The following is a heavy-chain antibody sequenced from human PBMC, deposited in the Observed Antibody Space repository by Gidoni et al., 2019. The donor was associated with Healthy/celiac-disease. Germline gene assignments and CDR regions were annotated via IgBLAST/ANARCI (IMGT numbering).Heavy chain of an antibody. D-gene: IGHD3-10*01. J-gene: IGHJ4*02. Sequence: EVQLLESGGGLVQPGGSLRLSCAASGFPFSSYAMSWVRQAPGKGLEWVSAISGSGGSTYYADSVKGRFTISRDNSKNTLYLQMNSLRAEDTAVYYCARTDVGLWYFDYWGQGTLVTVSS. CDR2: ISGSGGST. CDR3: ARTDVGLWYFDY. CDR1: GFPFSSYA. V-gene: IGHV3-23*01.